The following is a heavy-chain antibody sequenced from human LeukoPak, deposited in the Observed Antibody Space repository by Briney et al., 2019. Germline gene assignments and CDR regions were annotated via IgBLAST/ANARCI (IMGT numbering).Heavy chain of an antibody. CDR3: AKDQQMIKQQLPRGFDP. CDR2: ISGSGGST. D-gene: IGHD6-13*01. V-gene: IGHV3-23*01. Sequence: GGSLRLSCAASGFTFSSYAMSWVRQAPGKGLEWVSAISGSGGSTYYADSVKGRFTISRDNSKNTLYLQMNSLRAEDTAVYYCAKDQQMIKQQLPRGFDPWGQGTLVTVSS. J-gene: IGHJ5*02. CDR1: GFTFSSYA.